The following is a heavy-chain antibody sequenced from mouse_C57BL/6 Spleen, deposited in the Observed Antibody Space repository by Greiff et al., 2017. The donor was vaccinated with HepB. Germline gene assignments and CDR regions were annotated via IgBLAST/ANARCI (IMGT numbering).Heavy chain of an antibody. CDR3: ARVYYYGSAKAYAMDY. D-gene: IGHD1-1*01. J-gene: IGHJ4*01. Sequence: DVMLVESGGGLVKPGGSLKLSCAASGFTFSDYGMHWVRQAPEKGLEWVAYISSGSSTIYYADTVKGRFTISRDNAKNTLFLQMTSLRSEDTAMYYCARVYYYGSAKAYAMDYWGQGTSVTVSS. CDR1: GFTFSDYG. CDR2: ISSGSSTI. V-gene: IGHV5-17*01.